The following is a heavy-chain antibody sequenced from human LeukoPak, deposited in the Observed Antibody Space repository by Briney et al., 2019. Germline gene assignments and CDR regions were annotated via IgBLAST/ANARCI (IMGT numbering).Heavy chain of an antibody. Sequence: SETLSLTCTVSGGSISSYYWSWIRQPPGKGLEWIGNIYYSGSTNYNPSLKSRVTISVDTSKNQFSLKLSSVTAADTAVYYCAREYYDSSGYSWYFDLWGRGTLVTVSS. CDR2: IYYSGST. V-gene: IGHV4-59*01. D-gene: IGHD3-22*01. CDR1: GGSISSYY. CDR3: AREYYDSSGYSWYFDL. J-gene: IGHJ2*01.